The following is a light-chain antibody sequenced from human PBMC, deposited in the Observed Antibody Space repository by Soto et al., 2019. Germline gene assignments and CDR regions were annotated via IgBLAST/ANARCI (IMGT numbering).Light chain of an antibody. CDR2: AAS. J-gene: IGKJ5*01. V-gene: IGKV1-39*01. CDR3: QQSYRTPS. Sequence: MKQSPSSLSASVGDRVTITCRASQSISSYLNWYQQKPGKAPKLLIYAASSLQSGVPSRFSGSGSGTDFTLTISSLQPEDFATYYCQQSYRTPSFGQGTRPE. CDR1: QSISSY.